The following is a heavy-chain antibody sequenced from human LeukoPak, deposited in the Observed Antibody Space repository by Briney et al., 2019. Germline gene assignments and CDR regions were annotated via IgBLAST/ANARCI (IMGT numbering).Heavy chain of an antibody. CDR1: GFTFSSYA. V-gene: IGHV3-23*01. CDR2: ISGSGGST. J-gene: IGHJ4*02. Sequence: GGSLRLSCAASGFTFSSYAMSWVRQAPGKGLEWVSAISGSGGSTYYADSVKGRFTISRDNSKNTLYLQMNSLRAEDTAVYYXAKXXRGEALXVVAATXXXWGQXXXXTVX. CDR3: AKXXRGEALXVVAATXXX. D-gene: IGHD2-15*01.